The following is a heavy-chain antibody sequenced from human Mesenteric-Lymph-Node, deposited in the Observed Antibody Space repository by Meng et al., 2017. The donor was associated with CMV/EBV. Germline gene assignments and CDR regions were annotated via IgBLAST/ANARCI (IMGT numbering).Heavy chain of an antibody. J-gene: IGHJ3*02. D-gene: IGHD6-13*01. CDR3: ARVSAAAGPYDAFDI. Sequence: ASVKVSCKASGYTFTNYYMHWVRQAPGQGLEWMGWINPNSGGTNYAQKFQGRVTMTRDTSISTAYMELSRLRSDDTAVYYCARVSAAAGPYDAFDIWGQGTMVTVSS. CDR2: INPNSGGT. V-gene: IGHV1-2*02. CDR1: GYTFTNYY.